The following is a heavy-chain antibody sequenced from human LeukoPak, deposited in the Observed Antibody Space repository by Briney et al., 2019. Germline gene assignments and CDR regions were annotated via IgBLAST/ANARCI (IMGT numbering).Heavy chain of an antibody. CDR2: ISGSGINT. CDR3: ARRGAATNAFDI. D-gene: IGHD1-26*01. J-gene: IGHJ3*02. Sequence: GGSLRLSCAASGFTFSGYAMSWVRQAPGKGLEWVSPISGSGINTYYADSVKGRFTISRDNSKNTLYLQMNSLRAEDTAVYYCARRGAATNAFDIWGQGTMVTVSS. V-gene: IGHV3-23*01. CDR1: GFTFSGYA.